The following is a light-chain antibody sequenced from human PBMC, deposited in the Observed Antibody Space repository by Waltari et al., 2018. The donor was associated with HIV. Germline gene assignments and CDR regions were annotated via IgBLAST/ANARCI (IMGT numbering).Light chain of an antibody. V-gene: IGKV3-15*01. CDR3: QQYNGWPRT. CDR1: QNVITN. J-gene: IGKJ1*01. Sequence: EIVMTQSPATLSVSPGERVTLSCRASQNVITNLAGYQQKPGQAPSLRIYGASTRASGIPARFTGGRSGSDFTLTINSLQSEDCGLYYCQQYNGWPRTFGQGTKV. CDR2: GAS.